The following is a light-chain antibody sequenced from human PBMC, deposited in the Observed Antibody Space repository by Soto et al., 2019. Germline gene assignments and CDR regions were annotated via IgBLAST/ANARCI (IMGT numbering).Light chain of an antibody. CDR1: QSVRGNY. J-gene: IGKJ2*01. CDR2: GSY. V-gene: IGKV3-20*01. CDR3: QQYGGSPPYT. Sequence: EIVLTQSPGTLSLSPGERATLSCGASQSVRGNYLAWYQHKPGQAPRLLIYGSYTRATGIPDRFSATGSGTDFTLTISRLEPEDSAVYLCQQYGGSPPYTFGQGTKVEIK.